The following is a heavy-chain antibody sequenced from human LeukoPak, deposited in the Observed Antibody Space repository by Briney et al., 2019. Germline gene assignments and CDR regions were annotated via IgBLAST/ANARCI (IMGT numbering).Heavy chain of an antibody. V-gene: IGHV4-59*08. CDR2: IYSSGST. CDR1: GGSISSYY. Sequence: SETLSLTCTVSGGSISSYYWSWIRQPPGKGLEWIGYIYSSGSTNYSPSLKSRATISLDTSNNQFSLKLSSVTAADTAVYYCARQGTTFPYNIDVWGKGTTVTVSS. CDR3: ARQGTTFPYNIDV. D-gene: IGHD1-7*01. J-gene: IGHJ6*03.